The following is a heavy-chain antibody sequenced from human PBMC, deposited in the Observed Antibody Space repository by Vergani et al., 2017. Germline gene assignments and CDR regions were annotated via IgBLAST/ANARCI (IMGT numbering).Heavy chain of an antibody. CDR2: IYTSGST. V-gene: IGHV4-61*02. CDR1: GGSISSGSYY. CDR3: ARVLAYYFDY. D-gene: IGHD2-8*02. J-gene: IGHJ4*02. Sequence: QVQLQESGPGLVKPSQTLSLTCTVSGGSISSGSYYWSWIRQPAGKGLGWIGRIYTSGSTNYNPSLKSRCTISVDTSKNQFSLKLSSVTAADTAVYYCARVLAYYFDYWGQGTLVTVSS.